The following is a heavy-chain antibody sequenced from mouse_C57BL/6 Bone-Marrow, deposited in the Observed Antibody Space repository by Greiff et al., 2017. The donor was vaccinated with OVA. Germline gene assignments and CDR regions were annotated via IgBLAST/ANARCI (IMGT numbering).Heavy chain of an antibody. CDR1: GYAFSSSW. CDR3: ARVSNYDYFDY. V-gene: IGHV1-82*01. Sequence: QVQLQQSGPELVKPGASVKISCKASGYAFSSSWMNWVKQRPGKGLEWIGRIYPGDGDTNYNGKFKGKATLTADKSSSTAYMQLSSLTSEDSAVYFCARVSNYDYFDYWGQGTTLTVSS. J-gene: IGHJ2*01. CDR2: IYPGDGDT. D-gene: IGHD2-5*01.